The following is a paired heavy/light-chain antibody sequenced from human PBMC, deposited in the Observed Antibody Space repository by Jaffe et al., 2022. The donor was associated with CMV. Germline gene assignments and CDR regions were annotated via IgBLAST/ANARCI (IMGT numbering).Heavy chain of an antibody. Sequence: EVLLVESGGGLVQPGGSLRLSCAPSGFTFSIYAMSWVRQAPGKGLEWVSAISASGVHTYYGDSVKGRFTISRDNSKNTLFLQMNSLRVEDTALYYCAKRQTSDSSGYFSPFDNWGQGTLVTVSS. CDR1: GFTFSIYA. D-gene: IGHD3-22*01. CDR2: ISASGVHT. J-gene: IGHJ4*02. CDR3: AKRQTSDSSGYFSPFDN. V-gene: IGHV3-23*04.
Light chain of an antibody. J-gene: IGKJ2*01. CDR3: QQFNDYPYT. CDR1: QSISDL. CDR2: RAS. Sequence: DIQMTQSPSTLSASVGDRVTITCRASQSISDLLAWYQQKPGRAPRLLMYRASSLQSGVPSRFSGSGSGTEFTLTISSLQPDDFATYYCQQFNDYPYTFGQGTQLEI. V-gene: IGKV1-5*03.